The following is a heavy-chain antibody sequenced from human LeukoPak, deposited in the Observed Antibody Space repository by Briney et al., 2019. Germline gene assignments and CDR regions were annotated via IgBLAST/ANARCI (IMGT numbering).Heavy chain of an antibody. V-gene: IGHV4-39*01. Sequence: SETLSLTCTVSGGSISSSNYYWGWIRQPPGQGLEWIGSIYYSGSTYYNPYLKSRVTITVDTSKNQFSLKLSSVTAADTAVYYCARGQVNARSRFDPWGQGTLVTVSS. CDR3: ARGQVNARSRFDP. J-gene: IGHJ5*02. CDR1: GGSISSSNYY. D-gene: IGHD3-22*01. CDR2: IYYSGST.